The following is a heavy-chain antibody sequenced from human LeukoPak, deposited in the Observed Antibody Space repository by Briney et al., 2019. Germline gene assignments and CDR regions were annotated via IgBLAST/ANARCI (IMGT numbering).Heavy chain of an antibody. CDR1: GGSFSGYY. V-gene: IGHV4-34*01. D-gene: IGHD2-15*01. CDR2: INHSGST. Sequence: SETLSLTCAVYGGSFSGYYWSWIRQPPENVLEWIGEINHSGSTNYNPSLKSRVTISVDTSKNQFSLKLSSVTAADTAVYYCARELGYCSGGSCYSKRQRYYFDYWGQGTLVTVSS. J-gene: IGHJ4*02. CDR3: ARELGYCSGGSCYSKRQRYYFDY.